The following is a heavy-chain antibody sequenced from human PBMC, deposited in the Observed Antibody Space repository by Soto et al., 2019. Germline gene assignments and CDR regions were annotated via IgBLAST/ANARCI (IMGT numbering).Heavy chain of an antibody. CDR1: GFIFSDYA. J-gene: IGHJ2*01. CDR3: AKGEPNWKQVSRYFDL. V-gene: IGHV3-23*01. D-gene: IGHD1-1*01. CDR2: ISGSDTNT. Sequence: GGSLRLSCAASGFIFSDYAMSWVRQAPGKGLEWVSGISGSDTNTYYADSVKSRFTISRDNSKNTLYLEMNSLRGDGTAVYNFAKGEPNWKQVSRYFDLWGRGTLVTVSS.